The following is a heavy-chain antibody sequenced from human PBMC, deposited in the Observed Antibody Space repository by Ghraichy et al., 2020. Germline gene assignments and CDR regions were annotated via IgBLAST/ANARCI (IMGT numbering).Heavy chain of an antibody. V-gene: IGHV3-30*18. CDR2: ISNDGSNK. CDR3: AKASYDSTANDCGRFEDY. J-gene: IGHJ4*02. D-gene: IGHD3-22*01. Sequence: GGSLRLSCAASGFIFSSYGMHWVRQAPGKGLEWVAVISNDGSNKYYADSVKGRFTISRDNSKNTLYLQMSSLRAEDTAVYYCAKASYDSTANDCGRFEDYWGQGTLVTVSS. CDR1: GFIFSSYG.